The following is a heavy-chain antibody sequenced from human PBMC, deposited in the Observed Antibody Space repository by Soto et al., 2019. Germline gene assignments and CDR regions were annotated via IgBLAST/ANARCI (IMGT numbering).Heavy chain of an antibody. D-gene: IGHD2-15*01. CDR1: GFVFKTYG. J-gene: IGHJ4*02. V-gene: IGHV3-30*03. CDR2: ISFGGNDK. CDR3: APLVVAAAAFDH. Sequence: QVQLVESGGGVVQPGRSLRLSCVASGFVFKTYGMHWVRQAPGKGLEWVAFISFGGNDKSYAESVKGRFTISRDDPRNTLYLQMDSLRVEDTGVYYCAPLVVAAAAFDHWGQGTLVTVSS.